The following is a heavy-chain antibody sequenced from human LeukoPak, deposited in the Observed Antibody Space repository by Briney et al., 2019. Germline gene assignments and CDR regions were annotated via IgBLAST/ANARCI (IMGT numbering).Heavy chain of an antibody. D-gene: IGHD1-26*01. CDR3: ARVGREWELRGNWFDP. V-gene: IGHV3-33*01. Sequence: GRSLRLSCAAPGFTFSSYGMHWVRQAPGKGLEWVAVIWYDGSNKYYADSVKGRFTISRDNSKNTLYLQMNSLRAEDTAVYYCARVGREWELRGNWFDPWGQGTLVTVSS. J-gene: IGHJ5*02. CDR2: IWYDGSNK. CDR1: GFTFSSYG.